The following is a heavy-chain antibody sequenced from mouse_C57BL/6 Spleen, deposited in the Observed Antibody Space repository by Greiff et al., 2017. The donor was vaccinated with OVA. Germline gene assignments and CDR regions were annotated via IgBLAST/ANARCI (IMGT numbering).Heavy chain of an antibody. V-gene: IGHV3-6*01. Sequence: EVKLMESGPGLVKPSQSLSLTCSVTGYSITSGYYWNWIRQFPGNKLEWMGYISYDGSNNYNPSLKNRISITRDTSKNQFFLKLNSVTTEDTATYYCARGDDYHAWFAYWGQGTLVTVSA. D-gene: IGHD2-4*01. CDR2: ISYDGSN. CDR1: GYSITSGYY. J-gene: IGHJ3*01. CDR3: ARGDDYHAWFAY.